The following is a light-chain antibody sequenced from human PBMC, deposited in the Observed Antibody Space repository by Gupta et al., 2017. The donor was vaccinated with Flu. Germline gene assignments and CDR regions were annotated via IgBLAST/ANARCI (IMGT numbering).Light chain of an antibody. J-gene: IGKJ5*01. CDR2: DAS. V-gene: IGKV3-11*01. CDR1: HSVSSY. CDR3: QQRSNWRFT. Sequence: EIVLPQSLAILSLSPGERATLSGRAMHSVSSYLAWYQQKPGQAPRLLIYDASNRATGIPSRFSGSGSGTDFTLTISGLEPEDFAFYYCQQRSNWRFTFGQGTRLEIK.